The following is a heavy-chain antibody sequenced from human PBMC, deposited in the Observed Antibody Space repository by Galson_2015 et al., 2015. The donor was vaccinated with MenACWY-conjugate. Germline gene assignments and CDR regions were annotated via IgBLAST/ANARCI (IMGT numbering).Heavy chain of an antibody. Sequence: SVKVSCKASGYTFTSYYIHWVRQAPGQGLEWMGISNPSGGGPTYAQKFQGRVTMTSDTSTSTVYMELSSLRSDDTAFYYCARDSDHGDYGGFDNWGQGTVVTVSS. CDR3: ARDSDHGDYGGFDN. J-gene: IGHJ4*02. V-gene: IGHV1-46*01. D-gene: IGHD4-17*01. CDR2: SNPSGGGP. CDR1: GYTFTSYY.